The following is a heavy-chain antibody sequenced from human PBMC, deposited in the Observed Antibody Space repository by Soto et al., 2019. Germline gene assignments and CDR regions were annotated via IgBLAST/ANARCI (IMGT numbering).Heavy chain of an antibody. CDR1: GFTFSSYA. J-gene: IGHJ4*02. D-gene: IGHD3-10*01. Sequence: QVQLVESEGCVVQPGRSLRLSCAASGFTFSSYAMHWVRQAPGKGLEWVAVISYDGSNKYYADSVKGRFTISRDNSKNTLYLQMNSLRAEDTAVYYCARRVLLYEGYFDYWGQGTLVTVSS. CDR3: ARRVLLYEGYFDY. CDR2: ISYDGSNK. V-gene: IGHV3-30-3*01.